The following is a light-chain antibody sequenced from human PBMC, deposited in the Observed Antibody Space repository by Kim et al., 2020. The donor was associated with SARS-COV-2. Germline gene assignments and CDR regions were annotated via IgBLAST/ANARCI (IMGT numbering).Light chain of an antibody. CDR2: SSS. Sequence: IQLTQSPSSLSASVGDRVSITCRASLGVNDYLAWYQQSPGKAPKLLIYSSSTLNPGVPTRFSGSGSGTHFTLTISSLQPEDSATYYCHQLNTFPYTFGGGTKLEIK. CDR1: LGVNDY. CDR3: HQLNTFPYT. J-gene: IGKJ4*01. V-gene: IGKV1-9*01.